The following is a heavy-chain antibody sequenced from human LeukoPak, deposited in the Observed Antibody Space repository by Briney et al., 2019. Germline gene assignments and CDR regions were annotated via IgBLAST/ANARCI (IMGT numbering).Heavy chain of an antibody. CDR1: GRSYSAYY. CDR2: INHRGGT. V-gene: IGHV4-34*01. D-gene: IGHD1-1*01. Sequence: SETLSLTCAVYGRSYSAYYWSWIRQSPGKGLEWIAEINHRGGTNYNPSVKSRVSISVDTSKNQFSLKVTSLTAADTAVYYCARGPTISETGYFDYWGQGTLVTVSS. J-gene: IGHJ4*03. CDR3: ARGPTISETGYFDY.